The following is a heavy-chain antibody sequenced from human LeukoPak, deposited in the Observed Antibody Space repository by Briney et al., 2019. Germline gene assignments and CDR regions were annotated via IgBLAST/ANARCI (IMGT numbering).Heavy chain of an antibody. J-gene: IGHJ4*02. CDR3: ARWVRYDFWSGYVPAFQALDY. D-gene: IGHD3-3*01. CDR1: GGSISSGGYY. CDR2: IYYSGST. Sequence: KASETLSLTCTVSGGSISSGGYYWSWIRQHPGKGLEWIGYIYYSGSTYYNPSLKSRVTISVDTSKNQFSLKLSSVTAADTAVYYCARWVRYDFWSGYVPAFQALDYWGQGTLVTVSS. V-gene: IGHV4-31*03.